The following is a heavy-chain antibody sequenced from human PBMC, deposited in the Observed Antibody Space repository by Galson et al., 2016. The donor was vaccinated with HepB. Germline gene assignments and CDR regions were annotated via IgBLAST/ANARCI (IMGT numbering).Heavy chain of an antibody. CDR3: AKKGHPYTSQWFESQYTGMDV. CDR2: ISALGGTT. J-gene: IGHJ6*02. V-gene: IGHV3-23*01. CDR1: GFTFSGYS. D-gene: IGHD6-13*01. Sequence: SLRLSCAASGFTFSGYSMHWVRQAPGKGLQWVSTISALGGTTHYADSVKGRFTISRDNAKNTLYLQMSSLRADDTALYYRAKKGHPYTSQWFESQYTGMDVWGQGTTVTVSS.